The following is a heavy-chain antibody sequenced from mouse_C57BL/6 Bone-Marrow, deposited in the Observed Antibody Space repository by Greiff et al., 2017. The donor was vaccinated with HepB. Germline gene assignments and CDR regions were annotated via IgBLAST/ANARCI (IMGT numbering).Heavy chain of an antibody. D-gene: IGHD2-2*01. CDR2: INPNNGGT. Sequence: VQLQQSGPELVKPGASVKIPCKASGYTFTDYNMDWVKQSHGKSLEWIGDINPNNGGTIYNQKFKGKATFTVDKSSSTAYMELRSLTSEDTADYYCARGIYYGYLYYFDYWGQGTTLTVSS. V-gene: IGHV1-18*01. CDR3: ARGIYYGYLYYFDY. J-gene: IGHJ2*01. CDR1: GYTFTDYN.